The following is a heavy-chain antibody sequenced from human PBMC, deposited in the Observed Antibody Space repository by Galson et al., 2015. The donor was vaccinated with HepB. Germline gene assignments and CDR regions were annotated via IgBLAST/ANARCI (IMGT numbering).Heavy chain of an antibody. CDR3: ARDSPPNVAVG. J-gene: IGHJ4*02. Sequence: TLSLTCTVSGGSISSNSYYWSWIRQSAGKGLEWIGRVSNSGGTSYNPSLKSRVTMSVDTSRNQFSLRLNSVTAADTAVYYCARDSPPNVAVGWGQGTLVTVSS. CDR1: GGSISSNSYY. CDR2: VSNSGGT. D-gene: IGHD6-19*01. V-gene: IGHV4-61*02.